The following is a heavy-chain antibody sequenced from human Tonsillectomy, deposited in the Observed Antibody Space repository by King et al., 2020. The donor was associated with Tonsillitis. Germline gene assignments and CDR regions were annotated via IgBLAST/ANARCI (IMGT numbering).Heavy chain of an antibody. CDR1: GYTFSNAW. V-gene: IGHV3-15*01. Sequence: VQLVESGGGLVKPGGSLRLSCAASGYTFSNAWMSWVRQAPGKGLEWVGRIKSKTDGGTTDYAPPVKGRFTISRDDSKNTLYLQMNSPKTENTAVYYFTTQRCSVGSSSKYYCYYGMYVCGQGSTVTVSS. CDR2: IKSKTDGGTT. J-gene: IGHJ6*02. CDR3: TTQRCSVGSSSKYYCYYGMYV. D-gene: IGHD2-15*01.